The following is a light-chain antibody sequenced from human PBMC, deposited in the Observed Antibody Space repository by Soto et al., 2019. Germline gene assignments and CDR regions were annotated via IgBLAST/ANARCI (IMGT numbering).Light chain of an antibody. CDR1: QSVSSN. V-gene: IGKV3-15*01. Sequence: EIVMTQSPATLSVSPGERATLSCRASQSVSSNLAWYQQKPGQAPRLLIYGASTRATGIPARFSGSGSGTEFTLTISSLQSEDFAVYYCQKYNNWPPQVTFGQGTRLEI. J-gene: IGKJ5*01. CDR3: QKYNNWPPQVT. CDR2: GAS.